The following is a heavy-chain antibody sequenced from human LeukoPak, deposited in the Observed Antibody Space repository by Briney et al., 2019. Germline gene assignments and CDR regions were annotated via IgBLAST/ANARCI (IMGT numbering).Heavy chain of an antibody. CDR1: GFTFSSYA. V-gene: IGHV3-23*01. CDR3: AKTTVVLLDAFDI. J-gene: IGHJ3*02. Sequence: PGGSLRLSCAASGFTFSSYAMGWVRQAPGKGLEWVSAISGSGGSTYYADSVKGRFTISRDNSKNTLYLQMNSLRAEDTAVYYCAKTTVVLLDAFDIWGQGTMVTVSS. D-gene: IGHD4-23*01. CDR2: ISGSGGST.